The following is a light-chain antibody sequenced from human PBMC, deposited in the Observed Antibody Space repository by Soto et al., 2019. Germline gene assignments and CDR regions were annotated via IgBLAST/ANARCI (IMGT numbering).Light chain of an antibody. Sequence: ETVMTQSPATLSVSPGERATLSCRASQSVSNNLAWYHQKPGQAPRLLIYGASNRATGIPDRFSGSGSGTDFTLTISKVEPEDFAVYYCHQYGRSPWTFGQGTKVDIK. V-gene: IGKV3-20*01. CDR2: GAS. CDR1: QSVSNN. CDR3: HQYGRSPWT. J-gene: IGKJ1*01.